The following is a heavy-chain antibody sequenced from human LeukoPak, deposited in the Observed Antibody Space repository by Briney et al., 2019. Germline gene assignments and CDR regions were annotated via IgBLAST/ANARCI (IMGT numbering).Heavy chain of an antibody. D-gene: IGHD2-2*01. CDR3: VTDAWVVKPRAFDI. V-gene: IGHV1-24*01. CDR2: FDPEDGET. J-gene: IGHJ3*02. CDR1: GYTLTELS. Sequence: GASVKVSCKVSGYTLTELSMHWVRQAPGKGLEWMGGFDPEDGETIYAQKFQGRVTMTEDTSTDTAYMELSSLRSEDTAVYYCVTDAWVVKPRAFDIWGQGTMVTVSS.